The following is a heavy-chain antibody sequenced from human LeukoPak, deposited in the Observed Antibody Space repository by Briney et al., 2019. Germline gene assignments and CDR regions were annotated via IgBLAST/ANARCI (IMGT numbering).Heavy chain of an antibody. V-gene: IGHV1-2*02. J-gene: IGHJ5*02. CDR2: INPHSGYT. D-gene: IGHD4-17*01. CDR1: GYTFSVYY. CDR3: ARAEISVTTGDLDL. Sequence: ASVTVSCTASGYTFSVYYIHWVRQAPGQGLEWVGWINPHSGYTKFAQKFQGRVTMTRDTSSSTAYMELKRLASDDTAVYYCARAEISVTTGDLDLWGQGALVIVSS.